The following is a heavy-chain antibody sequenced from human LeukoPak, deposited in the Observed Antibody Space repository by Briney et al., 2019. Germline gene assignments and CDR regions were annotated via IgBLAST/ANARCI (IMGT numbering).Heavy chain of an antibody. V-gene: IGHV1-69*05. CDR1: GGTFSSYA. Sequence: ASVKVSCKASGGTFSSYAISWVRQAPGQGLEWMGGIIPIFGTANYAQKLQGRVTMTTDTSTSTAYMELRSLRSDDTAVYYCARDQWFDPWGQGTLVTVSS. J-gene: IGHJ5*02. CDR3: ARDQWFDP. CDR2: IIPIFGTA.